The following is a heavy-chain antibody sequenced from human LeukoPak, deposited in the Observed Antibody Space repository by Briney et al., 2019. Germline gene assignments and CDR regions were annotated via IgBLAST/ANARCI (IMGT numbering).Heavy chain of an antibody. V-gene: IGHV3-21*01. J-gene: IGHJ6*03. CDR3: ARGDVDIVATSTQSAYYYYMDV. D-gene: IGHD5-12*01. CDR2: ISSSSSYI. Sequence: GGSLRLSCAASGFTFSSYSINWVRQAPGKGLEWVSSISSSSSYIYYADSVKGRFTISRDNAKNSLYLQMNSLRAEDTAVYYCARGDVDIVATSTQSAYYYYMDVWGKGTTVTVSS. CDR1: GFTFSSYS.